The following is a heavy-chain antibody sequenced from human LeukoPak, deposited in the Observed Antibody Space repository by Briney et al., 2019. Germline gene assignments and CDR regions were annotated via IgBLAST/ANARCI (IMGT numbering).Heavy chain of an antibody. J-gene: IGHJ4*02. CDR2: ISGSGGST. D-gene: IGHD6-6*01. Sequence: GGSLRLSCAASGFTFSSYAMSWVRQAPGKGLERVSAISGSGGSTYYADSVKGRFTISRDNSKNTLYLQMNSLRAEDTAVYYCAKDPPYSSSARHTSGSDYWGQGTLVTAPS. V-gene: IGHV3-23*01. CDR3: AKDPPYSSSARHTSGSDY. CDR1: GFTFSSYA.